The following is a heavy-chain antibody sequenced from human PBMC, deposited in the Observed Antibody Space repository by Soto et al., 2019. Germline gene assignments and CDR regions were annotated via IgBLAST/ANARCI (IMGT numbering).Heavy chain of an antibody. CDR3: GSGSGVRNGFDP. CDR2: IIPIFGTA. J-gene: IGHJ5*02. V-gene: IGHV1-69*13. D-gene: IGHD3-3*01. Sequence: ASVKVSCKASGGTFSSYAISWVRQAPGQGLEWMGGIIPIFGTANYAQKFQGRVTITADESTSTAYMELSSLRSEDTAVYYCGSGSGVRNGFDPWGKGTLVTVSS. CDR1: GGTFSSYA.